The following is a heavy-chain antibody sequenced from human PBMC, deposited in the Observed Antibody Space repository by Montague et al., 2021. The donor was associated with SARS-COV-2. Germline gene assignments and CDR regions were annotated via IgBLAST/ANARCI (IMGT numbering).Heavy chain of an antibody. CDR3: ARDGDSSSWYWFDP. V-gene: IGHV4-59*01. D-gene: IGHD6-13*01. J-gene: IGHJ5*02. CDR1: GGSITSYY. CDR2: IHYSGST. Sequence: SETLSLTCTVSGGSITSYYWSWIRQPAGKGLEWIGYIHYSGSTXXXPSXXXRVTISVDTSKNQFPLKLRSVTAADTAVYYCARDGDSSSWYWFDPWGQGTLVTVSS.